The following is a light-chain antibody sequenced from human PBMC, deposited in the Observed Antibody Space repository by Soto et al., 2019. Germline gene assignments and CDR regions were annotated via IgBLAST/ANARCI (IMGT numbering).Light chain of an antibody. CDR3: QQYHTSSIT. J-gene: IGKJ5*01. CDR1: QGISSF. V-gene: IGKV1D-8*03. CDR2: AAS. Sequence: VIWMTQSPSLLSASTGDRVTISCRMSQGISSFLAWYQQKPGKAPELLIYAASTLQSGVPSRFSGTGSGTEFTLTIDRLQPDDFATYYCQQYHTSSITFGQGTRLEIK.